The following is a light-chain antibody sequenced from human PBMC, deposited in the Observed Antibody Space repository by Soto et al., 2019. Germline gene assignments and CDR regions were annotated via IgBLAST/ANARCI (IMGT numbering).Light chain of an antibody. Sequence: ELVLTQSPGTLSWSPGERATLSCRASQTVNNNYLAWYQQIPGQAPRLLISGASGRATGTPDRFSGSASGTAFTITISRLEHEDFAVYYCQHYGSSPLTLSVGTQV. V-gene: IGKV3-20*01. CDR3: QHYGSSPLT. CDR1: QTVNNNY. J-gene: IGKJ4*01. CDR2: GAS.